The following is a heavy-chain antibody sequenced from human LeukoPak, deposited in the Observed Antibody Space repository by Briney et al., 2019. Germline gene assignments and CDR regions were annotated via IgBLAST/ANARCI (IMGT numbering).Heavy chain of an antibody. CDR3: ARAGTRRGDGMDV. CDR2: IIPIFGTA. D-gene: IGHD6-13*01. CDR1: GGTFSSYA. Sequence: SVNVSCKASGGTFSSYAISWVRQAPGQGLEWMGGIIPIFGTANYAQKFQGRVTITADESTSTAYMELGSLRSEDTAVYYCARAGTRRGDGMDVWGKGTTVTVSS. J-gene: IGHJ6*04. V-gene: IGHV1-69*13.